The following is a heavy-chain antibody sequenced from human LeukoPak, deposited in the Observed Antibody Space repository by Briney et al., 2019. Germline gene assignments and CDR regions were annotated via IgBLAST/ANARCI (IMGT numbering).Heavy chain of an antibody. J-gene: IGHJ4*02. CDR3: ARDAPQVPAAGVLAS. V-gene: IGHV3-53*01. CDR2: MYSRGDT. D-gene: IGHD6-13*01. Sequence: GGSLRLSCAASGFTVSDNYMSWVRQAPGKGLEWVSVMYSRGDTYYANSVKGRFTFSRDISKNTVYLQMKGLRTEDTAMYYCARDAPQVPAAGVLASRGQGTLVIVSS. CDR1: GFTVSDNY.